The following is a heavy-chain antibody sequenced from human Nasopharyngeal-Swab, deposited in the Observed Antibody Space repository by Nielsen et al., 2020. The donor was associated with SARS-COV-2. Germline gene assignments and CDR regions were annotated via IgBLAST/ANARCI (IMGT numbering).Heavy chain of an antibody. CDR1: GFTFSNAW. CDR2: ISGSGGIA. CDR3: AAARGYTD. V-gene: IGHV3-23*01. D-gene: IGHD6-13*01. Sequence: GESLKISCAASGFTFSNAWMSWVRQAPGKGLEWVSAISGSGGIAFYADSVTGRFTISRDNSKSTLYLQMNSLRAEDTAVYYCAAARGYTDWGQGTLVTVSS. J-gene: IGHJ4*02.